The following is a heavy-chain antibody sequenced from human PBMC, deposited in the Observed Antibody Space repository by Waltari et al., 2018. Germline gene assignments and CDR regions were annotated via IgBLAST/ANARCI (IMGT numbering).Heavy chain of an antibody. D-gene: IGHD5-12*01. CDR2: IYYSGST. CDR1: GGSISSSSYY. Sequence: QLQLQESGPGLVKPSETLSLTCTVSGGSISSSSYYWGWISQPPGKGLEWIGSIYYSGSTYYNPSLKSRVTISVDTSKNQFSLKLSSVTAADTAVYYCASQRGYSGYEPWGQGTLVTVSS. J-gene: IGHJ5*02. CDR3: ASQRGYSGYEP. V-gene: IGHV4-39*07.